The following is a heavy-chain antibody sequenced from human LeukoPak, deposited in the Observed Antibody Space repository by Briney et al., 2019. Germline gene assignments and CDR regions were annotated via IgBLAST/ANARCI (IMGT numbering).Heavy chain of an antibody. CDR3: ARDLVWGVIDYYYYMDV. Sequence: SETLSLTCTVSGGSISSYYWSWIRQPPGKGLEWIGYIYYSGSTNYNPSLKSRVTMSVDTSKNQFSLKLSSVTAADTAVYYCARDLVWGVIDYYYYMDVWGKGTTVTVSS. D-gene: IGHD3-10*01. CDR2: IYYSGST. J-gene: IGHJ6*03. CDR1: GGSISSYY. V-gene: IGHV4-59*12.